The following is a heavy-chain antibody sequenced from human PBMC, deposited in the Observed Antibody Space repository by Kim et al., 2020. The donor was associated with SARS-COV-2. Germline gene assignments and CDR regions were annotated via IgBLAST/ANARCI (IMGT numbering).Heavy chain of an antibody. CDR2: TYYRSKWYN. CDR3: AGWHSERYNDAFDI. Sequence: SQTLSLTCVISGDSVSSKSAAWNWIRQSPSRGLEWLGRTYYRSKWYNDYAVSVKSRITNNPDTSKNHFSLQLNSVTPEDTAVYYCAGWHSERYNDAFDIWGRATMVTVSS. D-gene: IGHD1-26*01. J-gene: IGHJ3*02. CDR1: GDSVSSKSAA. V-gene: IGHV6-1*01.